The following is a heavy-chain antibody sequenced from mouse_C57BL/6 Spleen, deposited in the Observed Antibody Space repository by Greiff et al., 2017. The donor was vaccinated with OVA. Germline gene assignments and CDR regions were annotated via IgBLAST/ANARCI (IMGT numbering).Heavy chain of an antibody. Sequence: VQLQQSGPELVKPGDSGKGAWKASGYTFTDYNMDWVKQSHGKSLEWIGDINPNIGGTGYNQKFKGKATLTVDKSSSTAYMELRSLTSEDTAVYYCARGDLLRYFDVWGTGTTVTVSS. CDR1: GYTFTDYN. CDR2: INPNIGGT. CDR3: ARGDLLRYFDV. J-gene: IGHJ1*03. D-gene: IGHD2-1*01. V-gene: IGHV1-18*01.